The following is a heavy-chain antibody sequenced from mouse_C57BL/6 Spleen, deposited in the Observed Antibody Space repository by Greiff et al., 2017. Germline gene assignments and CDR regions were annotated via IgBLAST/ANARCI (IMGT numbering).Heavy chain of an antibody. D-gene: IGHD2-10*02. V-gene: IGHV5-16*01. J-gene: IGHJ4*01. CDR1: GFTFSDYY. CDR3: AREEGYGNYYYAMDY. Sequence: EVMLVESEGGLVQPGSSMKLSCTASGFTFSDYYMAWVRQVPEKGLEWVANINYDGSSTYYLDSLKSRFIISRDNAKNILYLQMSSLKSEDTATYYCAREEGYGNYYYAMDYWGQGTSVTVSS. CDR2: INYDGSST.